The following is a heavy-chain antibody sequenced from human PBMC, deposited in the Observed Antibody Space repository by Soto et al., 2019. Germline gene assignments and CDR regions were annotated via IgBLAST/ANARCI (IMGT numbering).Heavy chain of an antibody. Sequence: EVLLVESGGGLVQPGGSLTLSCAASRFTFGSYWMNWVRQAPGKGLEWVANIKGDGSEKYYVDSVEGRFTISRHNTKNSLDLQMNSLRVEDTAVYYCAAGFPPDFWGQGTLVTVSS. CDR1: RFTFGSYW. D-gene: IGHD3-10*01. V-gene: IGHV3-7*01. CDR3: AAGFPPDF. J-gene: IGHJ4*02. CDR2: IKGDGSEK.